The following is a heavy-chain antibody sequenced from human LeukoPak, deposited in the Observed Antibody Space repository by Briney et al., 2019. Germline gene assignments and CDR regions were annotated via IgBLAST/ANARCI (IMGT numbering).Heavy chain of an antibody. J-gene: IGHJ5*02. CDR3: ARDPTQALSCSSTSCYNWFDP. CDR1: GYTFTSYG. CDR2: ISAYNGNT. Sequence: ASVKVSCKASGYTFTSYGISWVRQAPGQGFEWMGWISAYNGNTNYAQKLQGRVTMTTDTSTSTAYMELRSLRSDDTAVYYCARDPTQALSCSSTSCYNWFDPWGQGTLVTVSS. D-gene: IGHD2-2*01. V-gene: IGHV1-18*01.